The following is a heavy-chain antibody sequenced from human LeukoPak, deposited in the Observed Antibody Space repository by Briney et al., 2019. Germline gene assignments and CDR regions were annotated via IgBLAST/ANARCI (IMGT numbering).Heavy chain of an antibody. CDR3: AKNNAGGDYYHR. CDR2: ITWDSSRT. CDR1: GFTFDHHS. J-gene: IGHJ4*02. Sequence: GGSLRLSCATSGFTFDHHSMHWVRQPPGKGLEWVSLITWDSSRTHYPGSVEGRFTISRDNSKSSLYLQMDSLRTEDTALYYCAKNNAGGDYYHRWGQGTLVTVS. V-gene: IGHV3-43*01. D-gene: IGHD2-21*01.